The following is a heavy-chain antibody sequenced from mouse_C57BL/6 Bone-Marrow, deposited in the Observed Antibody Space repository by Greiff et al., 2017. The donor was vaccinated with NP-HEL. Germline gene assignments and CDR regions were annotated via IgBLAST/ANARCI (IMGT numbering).Heavy chain of an antibody. Sequence: QVQLQQPGAELARPGASVKLSCKASGYTFTSYGISWVKQRTGQGLEWIGEIYPSSGNTYYNEKFKGKATLTADKSSSTAYMELRSLTSEDSAVYFCARRAFYYGSSYWYFDVWGTGTTVTVSS. CDR3: ARRAFYYGSSYWYFDV. J-gene: IGHJ1*03. V-gene: IGHV1-81*01. D-gene: IGHD1-1*01. CDR1: GYTFTSYG. CDR2: IYPSSGNT.